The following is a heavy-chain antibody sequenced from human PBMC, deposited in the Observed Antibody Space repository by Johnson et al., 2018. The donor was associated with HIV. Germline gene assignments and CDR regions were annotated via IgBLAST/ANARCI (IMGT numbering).Heavy chain of an antibody. V-gene: IGHV3-30*18. CDR1: GIIFSHYG. D-gene: IGHD3-16*02. J-gene: IGHJ3*02. CDR3: AKGLRLGELSLRVDAFDI. CDR2: ISYDGSNK. Sequence: QVQLVESGGGVVQPGRSLRLSCAVSGIIFSHYGMHWVRQAPGKGLEWVALISYDGSNKYYADSVKGRFTISRDNAKNSLYVQMNSLRAEDTALYYCAKGLRLGELSLRVDAFDIWGQGTMVTVSS.